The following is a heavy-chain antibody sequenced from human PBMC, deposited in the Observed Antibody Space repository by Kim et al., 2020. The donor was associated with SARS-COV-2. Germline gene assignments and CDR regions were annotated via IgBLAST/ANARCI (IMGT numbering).Heavy chain of an antibody. CDR3: AKVPSVVVPAAYDY. D-gene: IGHD2-2*01. J-gene: IGHJ4*02. V-gene: IGHV3-23*01. Sequence: ADALMGRFTIYRDNSENTLYLQMSSLRAEDTAVYYWAKVPSVVVPAAYDYWGQGALVTVSS.